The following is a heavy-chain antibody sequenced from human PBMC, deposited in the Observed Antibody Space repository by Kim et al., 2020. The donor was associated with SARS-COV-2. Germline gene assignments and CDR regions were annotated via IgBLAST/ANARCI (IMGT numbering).Heavy chain of an antibody. CDR1: GYTFTSYA. CDR2: INAGNGNT. J-gene: IGHJ6*02. D-gene: IGHD3-10*01. CDR3: ARLATRYGSGSYRDV. V-gene: IGHV1-3*01. Sequence: ASVKVSCKASGYTFTSYAMHWVRQAPGQRLEWMGWINAGNGNTKYSQKFQGRVTITRDTSASTAYMELSSLRSEDTAVYYCARLATRYGSGSYRDVWGQGTTVTVSS.